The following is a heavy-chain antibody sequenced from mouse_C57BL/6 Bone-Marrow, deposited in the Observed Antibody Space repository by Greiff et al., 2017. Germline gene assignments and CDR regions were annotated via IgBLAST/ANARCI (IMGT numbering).Heavy chain of an antibody. CDR3: ASTYGNYFRWYFDV. J-gene: IGHJ1*03. CDR1: GYSITSGYD. Sequence: QHQQSGPGMVKPSQSLSLTCTVTGYSITSGYDWHWIRHFPGNKLEWMGYISYSGSTNYNPSLKSRISITHDTSKNHFFLKLNSVTTEDTATYYCASTYGNYFRWYFDVWGTGTTVTVSS. D-gene: IGHD2-1*01. CDR2: ISYSGST. V-gene: IGHV3-1*01.